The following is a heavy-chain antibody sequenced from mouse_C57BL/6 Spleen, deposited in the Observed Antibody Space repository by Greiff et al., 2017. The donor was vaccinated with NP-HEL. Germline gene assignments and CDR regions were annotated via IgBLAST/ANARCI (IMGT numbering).Heavy chain of an antibody. CDR2: ISSGSSTI. Sequence: EVMLVESGGGLVKPGGSLKLSCAASGFTFSDYGMHWVRQAPEKGLEWVAYISSGSSTIYYADTVKGRFTISRDNAKNTLFLQMTSLRSEDTAMYYCARDDYDLYYFDYWGQGTTLTVSS. D-gene: IGHD2-4*01. J-gene: IGHJ2*01. CDR1: GFTFSDYG. CDR3: ARDDYDLYYFDY. V-gene: IGHV5-17*01.